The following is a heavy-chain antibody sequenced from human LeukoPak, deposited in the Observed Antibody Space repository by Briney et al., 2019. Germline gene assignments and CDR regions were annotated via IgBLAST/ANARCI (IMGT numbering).Heavy chain of an antibody. V-gene: IGHV3-53*01. D-gene: IGHD4-23*01. J-gene: IGHJ4*01. CDR2: IYSAGTT. Sequence: GSVGLFCAASGFTVSRNYYMNWVLQAPGNGLEWVSGIYSAGTTYYAASVKGRFTISRDNSKNTVYLQMNSLRAEDTAVYYCARGDDYGGAWYYF. CDR1: GFTVSRNY. CDR3: ARGDDYGGAWYYF.